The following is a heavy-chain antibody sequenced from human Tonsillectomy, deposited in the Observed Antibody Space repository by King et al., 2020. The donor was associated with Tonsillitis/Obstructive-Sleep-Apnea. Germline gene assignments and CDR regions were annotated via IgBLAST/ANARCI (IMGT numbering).Heavy chain of an antibody. CDR1: GFTFSSYS. D-gene: IGHD3-3*01. CDR2: ISSSSRTI. Sequence: VQLVESGGGLVQPGGSLRLSCAASGFTFSSYSMNWVRQAPGKGLEWVSYISSSSRTIYYADPVKGRFTISRDNAKNSMYLQMNSLRDEDTAVYYCARDRGHYDFWSGYYSGAFDIWGQGTMVTVSS. CDR3: ARDRGHYDFWSGYYSGAFDI. V-gene: IGHV3-48*02. J-gene: IGHJ3*02.